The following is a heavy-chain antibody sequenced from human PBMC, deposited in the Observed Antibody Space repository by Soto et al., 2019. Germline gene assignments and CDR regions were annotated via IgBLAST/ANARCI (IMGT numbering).Heavy chain of an antibody. CDR2: VSHDGRNT. J-gene: IGHJ4*02. D-gene: IGHD6-19*01. CDR1: GFTFSDYA. V-gene: IGHV3-30*18. Sequence: VQLVESGGGVVQPGRSLRLSCTASGFTFSDYAMHWVRQAPCKGLEWVAVVSHDGRNTHYADSVKGRFTISRDSSKNTVSLEMTSLRAEDTAVYYCAKGGRQWLVTSDFNYWGQGALVTVSS. CDR3: AKGGRQWLVTSDFNY.